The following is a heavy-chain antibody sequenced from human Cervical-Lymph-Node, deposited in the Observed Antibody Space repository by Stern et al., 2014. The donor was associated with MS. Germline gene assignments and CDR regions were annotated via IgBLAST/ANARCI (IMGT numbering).Heavy chain of an antibody. J-gene: IGHJ4*02. CDR1: GSSFTRYW. CDR2: IYHGESNT. Sequence: VQLVESGAEVKQPGEPLKISCKGSGSSFTRYWIGWVPQMPGNWLEWMGVIYHGESNTSYRQDFKGQVTISADKSISTAYLQWSSLKASDTAMYYCARQGIVATFDYWGQGTLVTVSS. CDR3: ARQGIVATFDY. V-gene: IGHV5-51*01. D-gene: IGHD5-12*01.